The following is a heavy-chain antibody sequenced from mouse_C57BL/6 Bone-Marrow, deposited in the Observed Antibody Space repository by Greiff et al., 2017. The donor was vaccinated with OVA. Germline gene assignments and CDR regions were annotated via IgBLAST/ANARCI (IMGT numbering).Heavy chain of an antibody. CDR2: IWRGGST. CDR3: ANRYDYDGGPYWYFDV. V-gene: IGHV2-5*01. D-gene: IGHD2-4*01. CDR1: GFSLTSYG. J-gene: IGHJ1*03. Sequence: VQLQQSGPGLVQPSQSLSITCTVSGFSLTSYGVHWVRQSPGKGLEWLGVIWRGGSTDYNAAFMSRLSITKDNSKSQVFFKMNSLQADDTAIYYCANRYDYDGGPYWYFDVWGTGTTVTVSS.